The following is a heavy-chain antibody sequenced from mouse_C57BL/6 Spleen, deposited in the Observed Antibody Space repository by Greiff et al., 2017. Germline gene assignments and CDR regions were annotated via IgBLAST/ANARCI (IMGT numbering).Heavy chain of an antibody. V-gene: IGHV1-82*01. J-gene: IGHJ1*03. CDR2: IYPGDGDT. D-gene: IGHD2-5*01. Sequence: VKLMESGPELVKPGASVKISCKASGYAFSSSWMNWVKQRPGKGLEWIGRIYPGDGDTNYNGKFKGKATLTADKSSSTAYMQLSSLTSEDSAVYFCARSGYSNYDWYFDVWGTGTTVTVSS. CDR1: GYAFSSSW. CDR3: ARSGYSNYDWYFDV.